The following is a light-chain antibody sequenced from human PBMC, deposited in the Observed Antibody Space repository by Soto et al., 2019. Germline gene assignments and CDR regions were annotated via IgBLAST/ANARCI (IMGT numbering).Light chain of an antibody. CDR1: SSNIGSNY. J-gene: IGLJ1*01. CDR3: AAWDDSLSGYV. CDR2: RNN. V-gene: IGLV1-47*01. Sequence: QSVLTQPPSASGTPGQRVTISFSGRSSNIGSNYVYWYQQLPGTAPKLLIYRNNQRPSGVPDRFSGSKSGTSASLAISGLRSEDEADYYCAAWDDSLSGYVFGTGTKVTVL.